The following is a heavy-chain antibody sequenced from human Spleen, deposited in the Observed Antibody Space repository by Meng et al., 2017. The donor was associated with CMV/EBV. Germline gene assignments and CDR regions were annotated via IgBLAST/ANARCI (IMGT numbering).Heavy chain of an antibody. Sequence: GGSLRLSCAASGFTFRSYAIHWVRQAPGKGLEWVAVISYDGRKKYYADSVKGRFTISRDNFKNTLFLQMNSLRAEDTAVYYCARAPCSSTSCYYYGMDVWGQGTTVTVSS. D-gene: IGHD2-2*01. V-gene: IGHV3-30*04. CDR3: ARAPCSSTSCYYYGMDV. CDR1: GFTFRSYA. CDR2: ISYDGRKK. J-gene: IGHJ6*02.